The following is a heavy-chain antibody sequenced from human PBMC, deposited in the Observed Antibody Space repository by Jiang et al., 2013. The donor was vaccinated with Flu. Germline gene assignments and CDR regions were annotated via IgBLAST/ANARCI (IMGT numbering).Heavy chain of an antibody. Sequence: QLLESGAEVKKPGASVKVSCKASGYTFTSYYMHWVRQAPGQGLEWMAVINPSGTTTMYAQKFQGRVTMTRDTSTSTVYLELNSLRFDDTAVYYCAREKAVAGKTFDYWGLGTLVTVSS. D-gene: IGHD6-19*01. CDR3: AREKAVAGKTFDY. J-gene: IGHJ4*02. CDR1: GYTFTSYY. CDR2: INPSGTTT. V-gene: IGHV1-46*03.